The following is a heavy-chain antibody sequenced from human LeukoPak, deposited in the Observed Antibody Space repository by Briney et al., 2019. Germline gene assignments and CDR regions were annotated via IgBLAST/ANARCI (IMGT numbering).Heavy chain of an antibody. Sequence: GGSLRLSCAGSGFSFSSYGMHWVRQAPGKGLEWMAFIRSDGSNKYYADSVKGRFTISRDNSKNTLYLQMNSLRAEDTAVYYCARGRPLGANFWVYWGQGTLVTVSS. CDR2: IRSDGSNK. J-gene: IGHJ4*02. D-gene: IGHD3-16*01. CDR1: GFSFSSYG. CDR3: ARGRPLGANFWVY. V-gene: IGHV3-30*02.